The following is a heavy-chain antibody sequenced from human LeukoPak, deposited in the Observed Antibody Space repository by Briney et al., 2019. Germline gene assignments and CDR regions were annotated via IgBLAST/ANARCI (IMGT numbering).Heavy chain of an antibody. V-gene: IGHV3-43D*03. CDR3: AKDMSDSSSSPDY. CDR2: ISWDGGST. J-gene: IGHJ4*02. CDR1: GFTFDDYA. D-gene: IGHD6-6*01. Sequence: GGSLRLSCAASGFTFDDYAMHWVRQAPGKGPEWVSLISWDGGSTYYADSVKGRFTISRDNSKNSLYLQMNSLRAEDTALYYCAKDMSDSSSSPDYWGQGTLVTVSS.